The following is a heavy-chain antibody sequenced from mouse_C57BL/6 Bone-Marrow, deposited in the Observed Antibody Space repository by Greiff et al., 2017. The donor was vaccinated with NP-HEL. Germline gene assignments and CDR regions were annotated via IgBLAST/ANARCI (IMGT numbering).Heavy chain of an antibody. CDR2: IRLKSDNYAT. V-gene: IGHV6-3*01. CDR3: TGDLLWYFDV. CDR1: GFTFSNYW. J-gene: IGHJ1*03. D-gene: IGHD2-1*01. Sequence: DVMLVESGGGLVQPGGSMKLSCVASGFTFSNYWMNWVRQSPEKGLEWVAQIRLKSDNYATHYAESVKGRFTISRDDSKSSVYLQMNNLRAEDTGIYYCTGDLLWYFDVWGTGTTVTVSS.